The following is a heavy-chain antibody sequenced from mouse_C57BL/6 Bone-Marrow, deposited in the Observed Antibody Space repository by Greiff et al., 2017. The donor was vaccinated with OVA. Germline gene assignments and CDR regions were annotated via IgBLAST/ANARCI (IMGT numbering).Heavy chain of an antibody. CDR1: GYTFTSYW. D-gene: IGHD2-4*01. CDR3: TVYDYDGRRWWDY. CDR2: IYPGNSDT. Sequence: EVQLQQSGTVLARPGASVKMSCKTSGYTFTSYWMHWVKQRPGQGLEWIGAIYPGNSDTSYNQKFKGKAKLTAVTSASTAYMELSSLTNEDSAVYYCTVYDYDGRRWWDYWGQGTTLTVSS. J-gene: IGHJ2*01. V-gene: IGHV1-5*01.